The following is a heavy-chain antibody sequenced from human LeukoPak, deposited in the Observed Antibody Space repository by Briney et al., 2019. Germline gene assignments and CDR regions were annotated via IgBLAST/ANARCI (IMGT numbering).Heavy chain of an antibody. CDR3: AHRIAARLNFDY. V-gene: IGHV2-70*12. Sequence: SGPTLVKPTQTLTLTCTFSGFSLSTSGMCVSWIRQPPGKALEWLARIDWDDDKYYSTSLKSRLTIAKDTSKNQVVLTMTNMDPVDTATYYCAHRIAARLNFDYWGQGTLVTVSS. J-gene: IGHJ4*02. D-gene: IGHD6-6*01. CDR1: GFSLSTSGMC. CDR2: IDWDDDK.